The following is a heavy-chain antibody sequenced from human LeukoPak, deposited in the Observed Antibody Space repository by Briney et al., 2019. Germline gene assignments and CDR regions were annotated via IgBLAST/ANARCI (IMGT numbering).Heavy chain of an antibody. CDR3: ARGAPYFASFDY. J-gene: IGHJ4*02. D-gene: IGHD3-9*01. CDR1: GGSISSYY. CDR2: IYYSGST. Sequence: SETLSLTCTVSGGSISSYYWSWIRQPPGKGLEWIGSIYYSGSTYYNPSLKSRVTISVDTSKNQFSLKLSSVTAADTAVYYCARGAPYFASFDYWGQGTLVTVSS. V-gene: IGHV4-59*12.